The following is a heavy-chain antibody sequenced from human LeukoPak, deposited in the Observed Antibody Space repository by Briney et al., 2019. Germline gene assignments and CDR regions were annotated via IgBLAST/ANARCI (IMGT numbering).Heavy chain of an antibody. CDR1: GFTFSSYA. D-gene: IGHD2-21*02. V-gene: IGHV3-64*04. Sequence: GGSLRLSCSASGFTFSSYAMHWVRQAPGKGLEYVSAISSNGGSTYYADSVKGRFTISRDNAKNSLYLQMNSLRAEDTAVYYCARVAYCGGDCYHSEGRRNWYFDLWGRGTLVTVSS. CDR2: ISSNGGST. CDR3: ARVAYCGGDCYHSEGRRNWYFDL. J-gene: IGHJ2*01.